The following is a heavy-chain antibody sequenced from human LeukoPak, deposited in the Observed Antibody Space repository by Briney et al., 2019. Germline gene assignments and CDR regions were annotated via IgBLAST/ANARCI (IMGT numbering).Heavy chain of an antibody. V-gene: IGHV3-33*06. CDR3: AKEYCCGGSCYRNFDY. J-gene: IGHJ4*02. CDR2: IWYDGSNK. Sequence: GGSLRLSCAASGFTFSSYGMHWVRQAPGTGLEWVAVIWYDGSNKYYADSVKGRFTISRDNSKNTLYLQMNSLRAEDTAVYYCAKEYCCGGSCYRNFDYWGQRTLVTVSS. D-gene: IGHD2-15*01. CDR1: GFTFSSYG.